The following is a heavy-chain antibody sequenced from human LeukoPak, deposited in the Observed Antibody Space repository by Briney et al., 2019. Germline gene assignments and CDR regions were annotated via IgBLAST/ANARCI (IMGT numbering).Heavy chain of an antibody. Sequence: SETLSLTCAVYGGSFSGYYWSWIRQPPGKGLEWIGEINHSGSTNYNPSLKSRVTISVDTSKNQFSLKLSSVTAADTAVYYCARRGAFRRNTTRYYMDVWGQGTTVTVSS. CDR1: GGSFSGYY. V-gene: IGHV4-34*01. J-gene: IGHJ6*03. CDR3: ARRGAFRRNTTRYYMDV. D-gene: IGHD1-1*01. CDR2: INHSGST.